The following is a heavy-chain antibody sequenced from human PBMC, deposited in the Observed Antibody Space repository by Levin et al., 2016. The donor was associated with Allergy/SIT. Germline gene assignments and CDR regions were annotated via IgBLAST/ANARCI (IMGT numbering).Heavy chain of an antibody. V-gene: IGHV3-30-3*01. CDR3: ARDLRDGFYYDSSGYYD. D-gene: IGHD3-22*01. CDR2: ISYDGSNK. Sequence: GGSLRLSCAASGFTFSSYAMHWVRQAPGKGLEWVAVISYDGSNKYYADSVKGRFTISRDNSKNTLYLQMNSLRAEDTAVYYCARDLRDGFYYDSSGYYDWGQGTLVTVSS. CDR1: GFTFSSYA. J-gene: IGHJ4*02.